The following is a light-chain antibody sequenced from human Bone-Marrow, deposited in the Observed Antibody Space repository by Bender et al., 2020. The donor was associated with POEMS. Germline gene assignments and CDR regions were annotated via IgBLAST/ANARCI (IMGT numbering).Light chain of an antibody. CDR2: DVS. CDR1: NNDVGGYNY. V-gene: IGLV2-11*01. J-gene: IGLJ3*02. Sequence: QSALTQPRSVSGSPGQSVTISCTGSNNDVGGYNYVSWYQQHPGKAPKLILYDVSERPSGVPDRFSGSKSGNTASLTISGLQAEDEADYYCSSCTSSDTRVFGGGTKLTVL. CDR3: SSCTSSDTRV.